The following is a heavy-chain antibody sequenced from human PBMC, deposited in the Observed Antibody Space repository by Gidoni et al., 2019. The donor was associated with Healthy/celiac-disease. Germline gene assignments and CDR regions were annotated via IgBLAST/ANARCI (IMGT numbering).Heavy chain of an antibody. CDR2: VDYSGST. CDR1: GGSISSGGYY. Sequence: QVQLQESGPGLVKPSQTLSLTCTVSGGSISSGGYYWSWIRQHPGKGLEWIGYVDYSGSTYYNPSLKSRVTISVDTSKNQFSLKLSSVTAADTAVYYGARVEMATKARPATPDYWGQGTLVTVSS. CDR3: ARVEMATKARPATPDY. D-gene: IGHD5-12*01. J-gene: IGHJ4*02. V-gene: IGHV4-31*03.